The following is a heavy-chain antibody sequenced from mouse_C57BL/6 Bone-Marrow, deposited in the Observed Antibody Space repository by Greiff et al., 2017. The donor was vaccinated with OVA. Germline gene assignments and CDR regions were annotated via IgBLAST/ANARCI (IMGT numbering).Heavy chain of an antibody. Sequence: EVQGVESGGGLVQPKGSLKLSCAASGFSFNTYAMNWVRQAPGKGLEWVARIRSKSNNYATYYADSVKDRFTISRDDSESMLYLQMNNLKTEDTAMYYCVRHWYYRDWYFDVWGTGTTVTVAS. J-gene: IGHJ1*03. CDR1: GFSFNTYA. CDR2: IRSKSNNYAT. D-gene: IGHD2-14*01. V-gene: IGHV10-1*01. CDR3: VRHWYYRDWYFDV.